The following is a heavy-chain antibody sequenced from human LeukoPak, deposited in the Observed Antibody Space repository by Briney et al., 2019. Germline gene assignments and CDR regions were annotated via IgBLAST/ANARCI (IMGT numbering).Heavy chain of an antibody. CDR3: AKLASRSDWTWIQLWRGYYFDY. Sequence: AGGSLRLSCAASGFTFSSYSMNWVRQAPGKGLEWVSYISSSSTIYYADSVKGRFTISRDNAKNSLYLQMNSLRAEDTAVYYCAKLASRSDWTWIQLWRGYYFDYWGQGTLVTVSS. J-gene: IGHJ4*02. D-gene: IGHD5-18*01. V-gene: IGHV3-48*01. CDR2: ISSSSTI. CDR1: GFTFSSYS.